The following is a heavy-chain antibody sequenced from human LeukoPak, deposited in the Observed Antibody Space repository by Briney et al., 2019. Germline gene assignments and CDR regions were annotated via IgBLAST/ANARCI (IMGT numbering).Heavy chain of an antibody. CDR2: IKDDGSEK. D-gene: IGHD3-10*01. CDR1: GFTFSGYW. V-gene: IGHV3-7*05. CDR3: ARDRGIKY. J-gene: IGHJ4*02. Sequence: GGSLRLSCAASGFTFSGYWMTWVRQAPGKGLEWVANIKDDGSEKYYVDSVKGRFTISRDNAKDSVYLQMNSLRAEDTAVYYCARDRGIKYWGQGTLVTVSS.